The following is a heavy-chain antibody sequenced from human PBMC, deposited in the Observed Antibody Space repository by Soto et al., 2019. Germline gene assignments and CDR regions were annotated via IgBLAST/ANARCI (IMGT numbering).Heavy chain of an antibody. CDR3: ARHSAADENGDYYGMDV. CDR1: GFTFSSYA. J-gene: IGHJ6*02. CDR2: ISYDGSNK. D-gene: IGHD6-13*01. Sequence: GGSLRLSCAASGFTFSSYAMHWVRQAPGKGLEWVAVISYDGSNKYYADSVKGRFTISRDNSKNTLYLQMNSLRAEDTAVYYCARHSAADENGDYYGMDVWGQGTTVTVSS. V-gene: IGHV3-30-3*01.